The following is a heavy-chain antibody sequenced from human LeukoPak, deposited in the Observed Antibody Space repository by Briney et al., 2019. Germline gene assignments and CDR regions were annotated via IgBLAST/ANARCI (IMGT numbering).Heavy chain of an antibody. J-gene: IGHJ3*02. CDR2: ISSSSSYI. D-gene: IGHD2/OR15-2a*01. V-gene: IGHV3-21*01. Sequence: GGSLRLSCAASGFTFSSYSMNWVRQAPGKGLEWVSSISSSSSYISYADSVKGRFTISRDNAKHSLYMQMNSLRAEDTAVYYCARGQPLIVDIWGQGTMVTVSS. CDR3: ARGQPLIVDI. CDR1: GFTFSSYS.